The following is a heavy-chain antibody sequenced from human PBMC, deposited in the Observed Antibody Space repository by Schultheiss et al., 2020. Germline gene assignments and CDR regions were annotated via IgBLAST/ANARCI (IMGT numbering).Heavy chain of an antibody. J-gene: IGHJ4*02. CDR2: ISASGGGT. CDR3: AKQHSSGRTGSEHY. CDR1: GFTFSNYA. D-gene: IGHD6-19*01. V-gene: IGHV3-23*01. Sequence: GGSLRLSCVASGFTFSNYAMTWVRQAPGQGLEWVSAISASGGGTYYADSVKGRFTISRDNSKNTLFLQMSSLRAEDTAVYYCAKQHSSGRTGSEHYWGQGTLVTVSS.